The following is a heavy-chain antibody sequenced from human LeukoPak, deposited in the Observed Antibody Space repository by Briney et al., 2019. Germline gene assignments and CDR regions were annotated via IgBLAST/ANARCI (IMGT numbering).Heavy chain of an antibody. Sequence: GGSLRLSCAASGFTFSTYAISWIRQAPGKGLEWVSTVSGSGGSTYFADSVKGRFTVSRDNAKNMLFLQMNSLRAEDTAIYYCAQGERQLDYWGLGTLVTVSS. CDR3: AQGERQLDY. CDR2: VSGSGGST. J-gene: IGHJ4*02. CDR1: GFTFSTYA. V-gene: IGHV3-23*01. D-gene: IGHD6-13*01.